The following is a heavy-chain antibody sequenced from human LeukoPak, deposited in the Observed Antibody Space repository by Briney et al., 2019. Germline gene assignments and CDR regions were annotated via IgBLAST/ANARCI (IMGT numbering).Heavy chain of an antibody. CDR3: ARVGNYGGYSGNYDY. V-gene: IGHV1-2*02. D-gene: IGHD4-23*01. CDR2: INPNSGGT. CDR1: GYTFTGYY. Sequence: ASVKVSCKASGYTFTGYYMHWVRQAPGQGLEWMGWINPNSGGTNYAQKFQGRVTMTRDTSISTAYMELSRLRSDDTAVYYCARVGNYGGYSGNYDYWGQGTLVTVSS. J-gene: IGHJ4*02.